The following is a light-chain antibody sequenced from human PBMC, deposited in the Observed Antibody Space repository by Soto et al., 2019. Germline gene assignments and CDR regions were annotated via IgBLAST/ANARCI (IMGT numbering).Light chain of an antibody. CDR1: QHISDY. CDR2: DGT. CDR3: LQYHSYPLT. V-gene: IGKV1-33*01. J-gene: IGKJ4*01. Sequence: DTRLTQSPSSLSASVGDRVTITCQASQHISDYLNWYQQKPGKAPKLLIYDGTKLETGVPSRFSGSGSGTEFTFTISSLQPDDFATYYCLQYHSYPLTFGGGTKVDIK.